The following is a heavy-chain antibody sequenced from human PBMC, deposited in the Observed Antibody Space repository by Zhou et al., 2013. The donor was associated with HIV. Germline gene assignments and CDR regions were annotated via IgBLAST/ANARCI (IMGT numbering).Heavy chain of an antibody. D-gene: IGHD4-4*01. J-gene: IGHJ4*02. V-gene: IGHV1-2*02. CDR2: INPNSGGT. CDR3: ARDIPILSVTTLDY. Sequence: QEQLVQSGADVRKPGASVKVSCKASGYTFTGYHIHWMRQTPGQGLEWMGSINPNSGGTKYAQKFQGRVTMSRDTSINTAYMELSRLRSDDTAVYYCARDIPILSVTTLDYWGQGTLVTVSS. CDR1: GYTFTGYH.